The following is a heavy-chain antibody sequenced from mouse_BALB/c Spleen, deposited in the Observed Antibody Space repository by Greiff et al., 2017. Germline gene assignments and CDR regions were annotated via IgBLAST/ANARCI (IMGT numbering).Heavy chain of an antibody. J-gene: IGHJ2*01. CDR2: ILPGSGST. CDR3: ARSPYYGNPYYFDY. D-gene: IGHD2-1*01. CDR1: GYTFSSYW. Sequence: QVQLQQSGAELMKPGASVKISCKATGYTFSSYWIEWVKQRPGHGLEWIGEILPGSGSTNYNEKFKGKATFTADTSSNTAYMQLSSLTSEDSAVYYCARSPYYGNPYYFDYWGQGTTLTVSS. V-gene: IGHV1-9*01.